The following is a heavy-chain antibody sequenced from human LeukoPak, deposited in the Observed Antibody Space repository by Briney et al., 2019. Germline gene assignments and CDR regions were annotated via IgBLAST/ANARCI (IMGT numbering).Heavy chain of an antibody. CDR1: GGTFSSYA. J-gene: IGHJ4*02. V-gene: IGHV1-69*04. CDR3: AKARYHDSSGYPD. Sequence: GASVKVSCKASGGTFSSYAISWVRQAPGQGLEWMGRIIPILGIANYAQKFQGRVTITADKSTSTAYMELSRLGSDDTATYYCAKARYHDSSGYPDWGQGTLVTVSS. D-gene: IGHD3-22*01. CDR2: IIPILGIA.